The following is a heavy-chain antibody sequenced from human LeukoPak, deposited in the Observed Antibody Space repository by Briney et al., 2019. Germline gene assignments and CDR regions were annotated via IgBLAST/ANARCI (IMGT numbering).Heavy chain of an antibody. Sequence: PGGSLRLSCAASGFTFSSYSMNWVRQAPGKGLEWVSYISSSYSTMYYADSVRGRFTISRDNAKNSLYLQMNGLRDEDTAVYYCARDASGWGFTDYWGQGTLVTVSS. CDR3: ARDASGWGFTDY. CDR2: ISSSYSTM. CDR1: GFTFSSYS. J-gene: IGHJ4*02. V-gene: IGHV3-48*02. D-gene: IGHD6-19*01.